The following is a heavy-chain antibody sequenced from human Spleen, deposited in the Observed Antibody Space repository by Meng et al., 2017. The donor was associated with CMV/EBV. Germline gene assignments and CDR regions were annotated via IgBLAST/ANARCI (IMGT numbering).Heavy chain of an antibody. V-gene: IGHV4-61*08. D-gene: IGHD5-12*01. Sequence: SETLSLTCTVSAGSISSAGYYWNWIRQSPGRGLEWIGYVFYSGSTNYDPSLRSRVIISVDTSKNQFSLKLISVAAADTAVYFCARSIRYRGYFDYWGPGTLVTVSS. J-gene: IGHJ4*02. CDR2: VFYSGST. CDR3: ARSIRYRGYFDY. CDR1: AGSISSAGYY.